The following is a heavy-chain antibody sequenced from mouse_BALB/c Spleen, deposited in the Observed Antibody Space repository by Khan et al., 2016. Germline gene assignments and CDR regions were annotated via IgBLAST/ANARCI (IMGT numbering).Heavy chain of an antibody. J-gene: IGHJ3*01. CDR3: AKDSSFPIAY. CDR2: INRGCGGT. Sequence: QVQLKQSGAELVRPGTSVKVSCKASGYALTNYLIEWVHQRPGQGLEWIGVINRGCGGTNYNEKYKGKATLTADKYYSTAYMQHSSLTSDDSAVYCCAKDSSFPIAYWGQGTLVTVSA. CDR1: GYALTNYL. D-gene: IGHD1-2*01. V-gene: IGHV1-54*01.